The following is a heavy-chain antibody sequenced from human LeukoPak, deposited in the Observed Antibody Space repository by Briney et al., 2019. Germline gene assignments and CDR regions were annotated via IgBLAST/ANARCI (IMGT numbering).Heavy chain of an antibody. V-gene: IGHV3-23*01. CDR2: ISGSGGST. CDR1: GFTFSNYV. D-gene: IGHD1-26*01. J-gene: IGHJ4*02. CDR3: AKDREGSIDY. Sequence: GGSLRLSCAASGFTFSNYVMSWVRQAPGKGLEWVSGISGSGGSTYYADSVKGRFTISRDSSRNTLYLQMSSLRAEDTAVYCCAKDREGSIDYWGQGTLVTVSS.